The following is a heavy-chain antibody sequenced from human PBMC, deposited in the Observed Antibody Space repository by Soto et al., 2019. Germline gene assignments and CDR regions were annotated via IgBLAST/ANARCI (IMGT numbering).Heavy chain of an antibody. D-gene: IGHD2-2*01. V-gene: IGHV1-69*13. CDR1: GGTFSSYA. CDR3: ARDGVVVPAAMPVYYYYGMDV. J-gene: IGHJ6*02. Sequence: SVKVSCKASGGTFSSYAISWVRQAPGQGLEWMGGIIPIFGTANYAQKFQGRVTITAAESTSTAYMELSSLRSEDTAVYYCARDGVVVPAAMPVYYYYGMDVWGQGTTVTVSS. CDR2: IIPIFGTA.